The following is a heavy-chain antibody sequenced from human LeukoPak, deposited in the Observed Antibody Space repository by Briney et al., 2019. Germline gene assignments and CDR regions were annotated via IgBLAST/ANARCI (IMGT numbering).Heavy chain of an antibody. CDR1: GFTFSSYG. Sequence: PGGSLRLSCAASGFTFSSYGMHWVRQAPGKGLEWVSSISSSSSYIYYADSVKGRFTISRDNAKNSLYLQMNSLRAEDTAVYYCARDPYYGSGTPFDYWGQGTLVTVSS. J-gene: IGHJ4*02. CDR3: ARDPYYGSGTPFDY. D-gene: IGHD3-10*01. CDR2: ISSSSSYI. V-gene: IGHV3-21*01.